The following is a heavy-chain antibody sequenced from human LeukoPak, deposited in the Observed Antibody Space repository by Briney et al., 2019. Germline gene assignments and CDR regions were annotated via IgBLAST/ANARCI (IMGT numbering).Heavy chain of an antibody. J-gene: IGHJ4*02. CDR2: INHSGST. D-gene: IGHD4-17*01. Sequence: PSETLSLTCAVYGGSFSGYYWSWIRQPPGKGLEWIGEINHSGSTNYNPSLKSRVTISVDTSKNQFSLKLSSVTAADTAVYYCARGPYYGDYATDYWGQGTLVTVSS. CDR1: GGSFSGYY. V-gene: IGHV4-34*01. CDR3: ARGPYYGDYATDY.